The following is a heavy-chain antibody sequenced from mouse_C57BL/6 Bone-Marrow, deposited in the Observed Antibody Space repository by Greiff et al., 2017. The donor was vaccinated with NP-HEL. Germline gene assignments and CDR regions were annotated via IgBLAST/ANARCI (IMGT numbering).Heavy chain of an antibody. D-gene: IGHD2-1*01. Sequence: EVQVVESGGGLVKPGGSLKLSCAASGFTFSSYAMSWVRHTPEKRLEWVATISDGGSYTYYPDNVKGRFTISRDNAKNNLYLQMSHLKSEDTAMYYCACVPLYQGFAYWGQGTLVTVSA. V-gene: IGHV5-4*01. J-gene: IGHJ3*01. CDR3: ACVPLYQGFAY. CDR1: GFTFSSYA. CDR2: ISDGGSYT.